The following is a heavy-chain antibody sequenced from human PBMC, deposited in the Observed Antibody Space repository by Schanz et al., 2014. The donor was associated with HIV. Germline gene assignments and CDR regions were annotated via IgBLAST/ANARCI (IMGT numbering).Heavy chain of an antibody. V-gene: IGHV1-18*01. CDR2: INAYNGNT. CDR3: ARDFNIGDQYYFDH. D-gene: IGHD2-21*02. J-gene: IGHJ4*02. CDR1: GGIFSNYA. Sequence: QVQLVQSGAEVKKPGSSVKVSCTASGGIFSNYAVSWVRQAPGQGLEWMGWINAYNGNTNYAQKFQGRVTMTRDTSTSTVYMHLSSLRSDDTAVYFCARDFNIGDQYYFDHWGQGTLVTVSS.